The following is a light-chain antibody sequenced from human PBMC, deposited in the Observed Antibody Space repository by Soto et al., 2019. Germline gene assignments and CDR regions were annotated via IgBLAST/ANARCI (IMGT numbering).Light chain of an antibody. CDR1: SSDVGGYNY. J-gene: IGLJ1*01. Sequence: QSALTQPPSASGSPGQSVTISCTGTSSDVGGYNYVSWYQQHPGKAPKLMIYEVSKRPSGVPDRFSGSKSGNTASLTVSGLQAEDEAEYYCSSYARSNIYVFGTGTKVTVL. CDR2: EVS. V-gene: IGLV2-8*01. CDR3: SSYARSNIYV.